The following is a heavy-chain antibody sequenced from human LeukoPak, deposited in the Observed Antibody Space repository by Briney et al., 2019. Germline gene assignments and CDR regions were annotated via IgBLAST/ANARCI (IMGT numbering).Heavy chain of an antibody. J-gene: IGHJ4*02. CDR3: ARDRVRYSSGWYGRGLDY. CDR2: INPNSGGT. CDR1: GYTFTGYY. V-gene: IGHV1-2*06. D-gene: IGHD6-19*01. Sequence: ASVKVSCKASGYTFTGYYMHWVRQAPGQGLEWMGRINPNSGGTNYAQKFQGRVTMTRDTSISTAYMELSRLRSDDTAVYYCARDRVRYSSGWYGRGLDYWGQGTLVTVSS.